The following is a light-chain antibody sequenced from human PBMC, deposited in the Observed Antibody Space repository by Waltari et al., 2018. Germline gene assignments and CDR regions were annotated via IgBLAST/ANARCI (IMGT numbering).Light chain of an antibody. Sequence: DIQMTQSPSSLSASVGDRVTIHCQASQHIYNYLNWYQQKPGKAPKLLIYAASNLQTGVPSRFSGGGSGTDFTFVISNLQPEDIATYYCQQYEGLPRTFGQGTKLEVK. CDR3: QQYEGLPRT. CDR2: AAS. V-gene: IGKV1-33*01. CDR1: QHIYNY. J-gene: IGKJ2*02.